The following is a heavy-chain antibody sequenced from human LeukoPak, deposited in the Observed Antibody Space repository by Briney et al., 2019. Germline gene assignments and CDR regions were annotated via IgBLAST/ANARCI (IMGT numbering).Heavy chain of an antibody. D-gene: IGHD3-10*01. Sequence: ASVKVSCKASGYTFTGYYMHWVRQAPGQGLEWMGWINPNSGGTNYAQKFQGWVTMTRDTSISTAYMELSRLRSDDTAVYYCARDLGELLWFGDLRAGYAFDIWGQGTTVAVSS. CDR1: GYTFTGYY. CDR3: ARDLGELLWFGDLRAGYAFDI. J-gene: IGHJ3*02. V-gene: IGHV1-2*04. CDR2: INPNSGGT.